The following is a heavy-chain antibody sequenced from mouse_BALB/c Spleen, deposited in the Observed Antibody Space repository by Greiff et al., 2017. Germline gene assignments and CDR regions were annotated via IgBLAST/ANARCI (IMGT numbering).Heavy chain of an antibody. Sequence: EVQGVESGGDLVKPGGSLKLSCAASGFTFSSYGMSWVRQTPDKRLEWVATISSGGSYTYYPDSVKGRFTISRDNAKNTLYLQMSSLKSEDTAMYYCARRGTKGGFDVWGAGTTVTVSS. J-gene: IGHJ1*01. CDR2: ISSGGSYT. V-gene: IGHV5-6*01. CDR1: GFTFSSYG. D-gene: IGHD1-1*01. CDR3: ARRGTKGGFDV.